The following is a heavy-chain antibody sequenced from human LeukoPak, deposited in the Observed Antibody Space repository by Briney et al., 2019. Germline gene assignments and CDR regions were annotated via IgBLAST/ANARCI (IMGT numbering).Heavy chain of an antibody. CDR2: ISWNSGSI. CDR1: GFTFDDYA. J-gene: IGHJ4*02. D-gene: IGHD5-24*01. Sequence: GRSLRLSCAASGFTFDDYAMHWVRQAPGKGLEWVSGISWNSGSIGYADSVKGRFTISRDNAKNSLYLQMNSLRAEDTALYYCAKDIDGYWGQGTLVTDSS. CDR3: AKDIDGY. V-gene: IGHV3-9*01.